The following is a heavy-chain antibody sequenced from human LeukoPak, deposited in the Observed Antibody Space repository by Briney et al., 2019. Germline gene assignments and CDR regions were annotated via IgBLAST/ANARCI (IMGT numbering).Heavy chain of an antibody. CDR1: GFTFRSYW. CDR3: ARDNPAYSGSHY. CDR2: IYSGGST. J-gene: IGHJ4*02. D-gene: IGHD1-26*01. Sequence: PGGSLRLSCAVSGFTFRSYWMHWVRHAPGKGLGWVSVIYSGGSTYYADSVKGRFTISRDNSKNTLYLQMNSLRAEDTAVYYCARDNPAYSGSHYWGQGTLVTVSS. V-gene: IGHV3-53*01.